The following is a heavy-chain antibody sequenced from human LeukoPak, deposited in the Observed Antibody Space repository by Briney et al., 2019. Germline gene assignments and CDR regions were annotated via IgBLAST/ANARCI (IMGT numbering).Heavy chain of an antibody. Sequence: SETLSLTCSVSGGSISSYYWSWIRQPPGKGLEWIGYIYTSGSTNYNPSLKSRVTISVDTSKNHFSLKLTSVTAADTAVYYCARHAYYYDSSTMNPGYYFYYYMDVWGKGTTVTVSS. CDR1: GGSISSYY. V-gene: IGHV4-4*09. CDR3: ARHAYYYDSSTMNPGYYFYYYMDV. CDR2: IYTSGST. D-gene: IGHD3-22*01. J-gene: IGHJ6*03.